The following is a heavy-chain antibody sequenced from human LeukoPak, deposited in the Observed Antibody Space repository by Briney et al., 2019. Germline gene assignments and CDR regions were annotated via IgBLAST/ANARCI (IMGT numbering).Heavy chain of an antibody. CDR2: VKQDGSKK. V-gene: IGHV3-7*04. CDR1: GFTFSNYG. D-gene: IGHD5-24*01. Sequence: GGSLRLSCAASGFTFSNYGIMWVRQAPGKGLEWVANVKQDGSKKSYVDSVKGRFTISRDNAKNSLYLQMNSLRAEDTAIYYCTRVGYIDEGIDYWGQGTLVTVSS. CDR3: TRVGYIDEGIDY. J-gene: IGHJ4*02.